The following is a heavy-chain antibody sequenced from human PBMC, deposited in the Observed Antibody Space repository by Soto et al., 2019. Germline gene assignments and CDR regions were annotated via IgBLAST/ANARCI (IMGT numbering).Heavy chain of an antibody. CDR1: GFTFSSYG. J-gene: IGHJ3*02. Sequence: GGSLRLSCAASGFTFSSYGMHWVRQAPGKGLEWVALIWFDGSDKYYTESVKGRFTISRDNSKSTLYLQMNSLRAEDTAVYYCARLYCSASSCYSVGAFDIRGQGTMVTVSS. D-gene: IGHD2-15*01. CDR2: IWFDGSDK. CDR3: ARLYCSASSCYSVGAFDI. V-gene: IGHV3-33*01.